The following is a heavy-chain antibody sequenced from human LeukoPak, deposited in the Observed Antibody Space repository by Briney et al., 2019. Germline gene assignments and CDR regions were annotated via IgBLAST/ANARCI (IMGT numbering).Heavy chain of an antibody. D-gene: IGHD2-15*01. CDR1: GGSFSGYY. J-gene: IGHJ4*02. CDR2: INHSGST. V-gene: IGHV4-34*01. Sequence: TSETLSLTCADYGGSFSGYYWSWIRRPPGEGLEWIGEINHSGSTNYNPSLKSRVTISVDTSKNQFSLKLCSVTAADTAVYYCARGPDIVVVVTAIDYWGQGTLVTVSS. CDR3: ARGPDIVVVVTAIDY.